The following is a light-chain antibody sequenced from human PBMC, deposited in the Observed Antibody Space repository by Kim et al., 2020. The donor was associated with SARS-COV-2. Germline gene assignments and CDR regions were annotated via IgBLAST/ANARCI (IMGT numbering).Light chain of an antibody. V-gene: IGLV1-47*02. Sequence: QSVLTQPPSASGTPGQRVTISCSGSRLNIGKNYVYWYQQLPGTAPKLLIYSTTQRPSGVPDRFSGSKSGTSASLAISGLRSEDEADYYCAAWDDRLNWVFGGGTKLTV. CDR1: RLNIGKNY. J-gene: IGLJ3*02. CDR3: AAWDDRLNWV. CDR2: STT.